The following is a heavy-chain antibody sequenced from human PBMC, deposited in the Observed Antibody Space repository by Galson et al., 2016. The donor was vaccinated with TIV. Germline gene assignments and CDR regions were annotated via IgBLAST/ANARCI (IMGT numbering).Heavy chain of an antibody. CDR2: MYHSGST. CDR3: ARDKSGYETVDSFYYYMDV. Sequence: SETLSLTCTVSGGSIGNYYWSWIRQSPGKGLEWIGHMYHSGSTDYKSSLKSRVSISADTSKNLLSLKLSSVTAADTAVYYCARDKSGYETVDSFYYYMDVWGTGTTVTVSS. V-gene: IGHV4-59*01. D-gene: IGHD5-12*01. CDR1: GGSIGNYY. J-gene: IGHJ6*03.